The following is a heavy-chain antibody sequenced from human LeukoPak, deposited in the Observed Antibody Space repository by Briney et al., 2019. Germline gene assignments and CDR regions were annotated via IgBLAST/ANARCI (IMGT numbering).Heavy chain of an antibody. CDR1: GFTFSSYA. D-gene: IGHD2-2*01. CDR3: AKDGGKGYCSSTSCPTLYYFDY. J-gene: IGHJ4*02. Sequence: GGSLRLSCAASGFTFSSYAMSRDRQAPGKGLEWVSAISGSGGSTYYADSVKGRFTISRDNSKNTLYLQMNSLRAEDTAVYYCAKDGGKGYCSSTSCPTLYYFDYWGQGTLVTVSS. CDR2: ISGSGGST. V-gene: IGHV3-23*01.